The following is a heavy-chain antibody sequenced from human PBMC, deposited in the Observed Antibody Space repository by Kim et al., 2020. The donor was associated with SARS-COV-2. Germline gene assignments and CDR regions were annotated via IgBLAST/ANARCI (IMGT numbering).Heavy chain of an antibody. Sequence: GGSLRLSCAASGFTFGDYAMHWVRQAPGKGLEWVSCIKWNSRSIDYADSMKGRFIVSRDNAKNSLYLQMNSLRTEDTALYYCARDTGGSIDYWGQGTPVTVSS. D-gene: IGHD3-10*01. CDR1: GFTFGDYA. J-gene: IGHJ4*02. CDR3: ARDTGGSIDY. V-gene: IGHV3-9*01. CDR2: IKWNSRSI.